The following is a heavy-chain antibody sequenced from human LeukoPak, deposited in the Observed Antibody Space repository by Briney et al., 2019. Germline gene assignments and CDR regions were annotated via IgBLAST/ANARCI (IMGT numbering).Heavy chain of an antibody. CDR1: GFSFSSYG. J-gene: IGHJ4*02. Sequence: GRSLRLSCAASGFSFSSYGMHWVRQAPGKGLDWVAVIWYDGSNKYYADSVKGRFTISRDNSKNTLYLQMNSLRAEDTAVYYCAKYRGSYPSLIDYWGQGTLLTVSS. V-gene: IGHV3-33*06. CDR3: AKYRGSYPSLIDY. D-gene: IGHD1-26*01. CDR2: IWYDGSNK.